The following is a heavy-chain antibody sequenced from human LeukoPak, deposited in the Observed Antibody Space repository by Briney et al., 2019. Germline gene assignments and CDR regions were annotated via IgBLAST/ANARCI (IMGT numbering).Heavy chain of an antibody. CDR1: GGSISSSSYY. Sequence: PSETLSLTCTVSGGSISSSSYYWGWIRQPPGKGLEWIAIIYYSGSTYYKLSLKSRVTISIDTSKNLFSLNLTSVTAADTAIYYCAEGAFDIWGQGTMVTVSS. J-gene: IGHJ3*02. V-gene: IGHV4-39*01. CDR3: AEGAFDI. CDR2: IYYSGST.